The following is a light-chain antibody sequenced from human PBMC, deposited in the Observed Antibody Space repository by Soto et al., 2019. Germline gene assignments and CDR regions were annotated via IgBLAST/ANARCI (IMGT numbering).Light chain of an antibody. CDR1: SSNIGAGYD. Sequence: QSVLTQPPSVSGAPGQRVTISCTGISSNIGAGYDVHWYQQRPGTAPKLLIYGNKNRPSGVPDRFSGSKSGTSASLAITGLQAEHEADYYCQSYDSSLGVSYVFGTGTKVTLL. J-gene: IGLJ1*01. CDR2: GNK. CDR3: QSYDSSLGVSYV. V-gene: IGLV1-40*01.